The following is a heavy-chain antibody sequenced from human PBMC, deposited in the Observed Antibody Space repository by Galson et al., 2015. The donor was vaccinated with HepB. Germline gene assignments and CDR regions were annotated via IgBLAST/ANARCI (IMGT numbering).Heavy chain of an antibody. D-gene: IGHD1-26*01. CDR1: GFTFSNAW. Sequence: SLRLSCAASGFTFSNAWMSWVRQAPGKGLEWVGRIKSKTDGGTTDYAAPVKGRFTIPRDDSKNTLYLQMNSLKTEDTAVYHCTTVVGATTWFDYWGQGTLVTVSS. CDR2: IKSKTDGGTT. V-gene: IGHV3-15*01. J-gene: IGHJ4*02. CDR3: TTVVGATTWFDY.